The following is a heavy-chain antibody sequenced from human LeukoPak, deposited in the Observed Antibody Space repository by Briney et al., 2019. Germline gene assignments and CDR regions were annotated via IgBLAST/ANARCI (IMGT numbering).Heavy chain of an antibody. CDR1: GYTFTSYY. J-gene: IGHJ4*02. V-gene: IGHV3-30*18. D-gene: IGHD3-22*01. CDR3: AKEIYYYDSSGYQVDY. CDR2: ISYDGSNK. Sequence: SCKASGYTFTSYYMHWVRQAPGKGLEWVAVISYDGSNKYYADSVKGRFTISRDNSKNTLYLQMNSLRAEDTAVYYCAKEIYYYDSSGYQVDYWGQGTLVTVSS.